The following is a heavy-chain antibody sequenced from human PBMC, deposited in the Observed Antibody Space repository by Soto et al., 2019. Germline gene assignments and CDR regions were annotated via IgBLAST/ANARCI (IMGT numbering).Heavy chain of an antibody. J-gene: IGHJ4*02. V-gene: IGHV3-74*01. CDR2: ISSDGSNT. Sequence: EVQLVESGGGLVQPGGSLRLSCEASGFTFSSYWMHWVRQVPGKGLVWVSRISSDGSNTYYADSVKGRFSISRDNAKNTLYLQMNSLRVEDTAVYYCARGLGGEYGHDYWGQGTLVTVSS. D-gene: IGHD3-16*01. CDR3: ARGLGGEYGHDY. CDR1: GFTFSSYW.